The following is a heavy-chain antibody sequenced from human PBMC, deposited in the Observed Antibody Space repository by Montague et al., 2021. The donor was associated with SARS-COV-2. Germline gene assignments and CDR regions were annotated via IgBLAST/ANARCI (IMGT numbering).Heavy chain of an antibody. CDR3: ARQGMAGITIFGVVLPNYGMDV. CDR1: GGSINNGNYY. D-gene: IGHD3-3*01. Sequence: SETLSLTCNVSGGSINNGNYYWAWIRQSPGKGLEWIGSIYYSGTAHYNPSLKTRATMSVDTSKNKFSLKLSSVTAADTAVYYCARQGMAGITIFGVVLPNYGMDVWGQGTTVTVSS. CDR2: IYYSGTA. V-gene: IGHV4-39*01. J-gene: IGHJ6*02.